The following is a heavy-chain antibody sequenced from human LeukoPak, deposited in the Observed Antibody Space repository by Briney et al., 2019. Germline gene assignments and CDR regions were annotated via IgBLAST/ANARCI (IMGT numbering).Heavy chain of an antibody. CDR2: INAGNGNT. CDR3: ASSVPLYYYDSSGYYRGSYYYGMDV. J-gene: IGHJ6*02. V-gene: IGHV1-3*01. Sequence: ASVKVSCKASGYTFTSYAMHWVRQAPGQRLEWMGWINAGNGNTKYSQKFQGRVTITRDTSASTAYMELSSLRSEDTAVYYCASSVPLYYYDSSGYYRGSYYYGMDVWGQGTTVTVSS. D-gene: IGHD3-22*01. CDR1: GYTFTSYA.